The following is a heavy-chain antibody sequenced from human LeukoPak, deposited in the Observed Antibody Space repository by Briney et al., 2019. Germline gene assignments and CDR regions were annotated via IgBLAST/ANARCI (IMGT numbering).Heavy chain of an antibody. J-gene: IGHJ6*03. CDR3: AAFGTRQPYYMDV. CDR1: GYTFTGYY. V-gene: IGHV1-2*02. Sequence: ASVKASCKASGYTFTGYYMHWVRQAPGQGLEWMGWINPNSGGTNYAQKFQGRVTMTRDTSISTAYMELSRLRSDDTAVYYCAAFGTRQPYYMDVWGKGTTVTVSS. CDR2: INPNSGGT. D-gene: IGHD3-10*01.